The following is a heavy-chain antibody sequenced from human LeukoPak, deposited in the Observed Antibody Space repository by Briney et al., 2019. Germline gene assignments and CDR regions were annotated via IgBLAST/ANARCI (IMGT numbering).Heavy chain of an antibody. Sequence: PSETLSLTCTVSGGSLSAGSYYWGWIRQPPGKGLEWIGSIYHSGNTYYNPSLKSRVTISVDTSKNQFSLKLSSVTAADTAVYYCARHNGYSSGWYGGDHWGQGTLVTVSS. J-gene: IGHJ4*02. D-gene: IGHD6-19*01. CDR1: GGSLSAGSYY. CDR2: IYHSGNT. CDR3: ARHNGYSSGWYGGDH. V-gene: IGHV4-39*01.